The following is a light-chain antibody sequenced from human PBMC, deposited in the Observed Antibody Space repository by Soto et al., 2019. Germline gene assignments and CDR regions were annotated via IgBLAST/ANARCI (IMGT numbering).Light chain of an antibody. CDR1: QSIRSY. CDR3: QQSYSTPLT. CDR2: AAS. J-gene: IGKJ4*01. V-gene: IGKV1-39*01. Sequence: DIQMTQSPSSLSASVGDRVTITCRASQSIRSYLNWYQQKPGKAPKLLIYAASSLQGGVSSRFSGSGSGTDFTLTISSLQPEDFATYYCQQSYSTPLTFGGGTKVEIK.